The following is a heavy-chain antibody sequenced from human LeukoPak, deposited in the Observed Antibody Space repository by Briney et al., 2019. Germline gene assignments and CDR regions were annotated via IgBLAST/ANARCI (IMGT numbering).Heavy chain of an antibody. Sequence: PGGSLRLSCVASGFTFYDYAMHWVRQAPGKGLEWVSLISGDGGSTYYADSVKGRFTISRDNSKNSLYLQMNSLRTEDSALYYCARCSLRGYNYGYFFDFWGQGTLVTVSS. D-gene: IGHD5-18*01. V-gene: IGHV3-43*02. J-gene: IGHJ4*02. CDR1: GFTFYDYA. CDR2: ISGDGGST. CDR3: ARCSLRGYNYGYFFDF.